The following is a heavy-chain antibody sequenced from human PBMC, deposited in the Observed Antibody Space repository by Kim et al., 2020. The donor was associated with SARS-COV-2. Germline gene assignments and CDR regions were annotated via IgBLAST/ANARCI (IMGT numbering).Heavy chain of an antibody. D-gene: IGHD3-10*01. CDR2: IHPGASDT. CDR1: GFSFISYW. CDR3: NLRPHPGPGTPMDA. V-gene: IGHV5-51*01. J-gene: IGHJ6*02. Sequence: GESLKISCKGSGFSFISYWIGWVRQTPGKGLEWLGSIHPGASDTRYSPSFEGQVTISGDRSTSTAYLQWRSLQASDTGVYYCNLRPHPGPGTPMDAWGQGTTVTVS.